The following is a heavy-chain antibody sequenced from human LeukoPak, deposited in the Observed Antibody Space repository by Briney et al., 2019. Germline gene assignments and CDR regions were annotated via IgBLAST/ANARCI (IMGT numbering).Heavy chain of an antibody. CDR2: IKHDGSEK. V-gene: IGHV3-7*03. CDR1: GFTFGSYW. CDR3: AAIHRDY. J-gene: IGHJ4*02. Sequence: GGSLRLSCAASGFTFGSYWMTWVRQAPGNGLEWVATIKHDGSEKYYVDSVKGRFTISRDNAKTSLFLQLNSLGAEDTAVYYCAAIHRDYWGQGTLVTVSS.